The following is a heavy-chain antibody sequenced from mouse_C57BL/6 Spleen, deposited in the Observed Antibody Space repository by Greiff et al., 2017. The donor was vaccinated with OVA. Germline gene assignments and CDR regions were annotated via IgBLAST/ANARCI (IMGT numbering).Heavy chain of an antibody. CDR3: ARGDGNSFDY. J-gene: IGHJ2*01. D-gene: IGHD2-1*01. CDR1: GYTFTSYW. Sequence: QVQLQQPGAELVKPGASVKLSCKVSGYTFTSYWMQWVKQRPGQGLEWIGEIDPSDSYTNYNQKFKGKATLTVDTSSSTAYMQLSSLTSEDSAVYYCARGDGNSFDYWGQGTTLTVSS. CDR2: IDPSDSYT. V-gene: IGHV1-50*01.